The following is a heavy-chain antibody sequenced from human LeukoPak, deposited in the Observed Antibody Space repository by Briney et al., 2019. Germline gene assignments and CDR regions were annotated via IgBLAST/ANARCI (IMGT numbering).Heavy chain of an antibody. V-gene: IGHV3-30*18. J-gene: IGHJ5*02. Sequence: PGGSLRLSCAASGFTFSSYGMHWVRQAPGKGLEWVAVISYDGSNKYYADSVKGRFTISRDNSKNTLYLQMNSLRAEDTAVYYCAKDRIFDPWGQGTLVTVSS. CDR3: AKDRIFDP. CDR2: ISYDGSNK. CDR1: GFTFSSYG.